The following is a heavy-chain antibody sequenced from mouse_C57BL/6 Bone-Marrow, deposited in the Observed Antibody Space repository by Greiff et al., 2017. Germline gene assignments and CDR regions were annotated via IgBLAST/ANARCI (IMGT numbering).Heavy chain of an antibody. V-gene: IGHV1-81*01. CDR2: IYPRSGST. CDR1: GYTFTSYG. Sequence: QVQLQQSGAELAKPGASVKLSCKASGYTFTSYGISWVKQRTGQGLEWIGEIYPRSGSTYYNEKFKGKATLTADKSSSTAYMELRSLTSEDSAVCVCARWSPCAYWGQGTLVTVSA. CDR3: ARWSPCAY. J-gene: IGHJ3*01.